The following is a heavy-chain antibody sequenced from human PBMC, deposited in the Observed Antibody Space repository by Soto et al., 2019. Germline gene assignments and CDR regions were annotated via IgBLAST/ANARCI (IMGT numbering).Heavy chain of an antibody. CDR2: INHSGST. D-gene: IGHD3-22*01. J-gene: IGHJ4*02. CDR1: GGSFSGYY. CDR3: ARGSTEDYYDSSGYYDY. V-gene: IGHV4-34*01. Sequence: SETLSLTCAVYGGSFSGYYWSWIRQPPGKGLEWIGEINHSGSTNYNPSLKSRVTISGETSKNQFSLKLDSGTAADTAVYYCARGSTEDYYDSSGYYDYWGQGTLVTVSS.